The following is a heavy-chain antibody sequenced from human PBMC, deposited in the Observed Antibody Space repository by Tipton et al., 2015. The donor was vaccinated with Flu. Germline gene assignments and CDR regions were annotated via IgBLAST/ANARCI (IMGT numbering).Heavy chain of an antibody. CDR2: INPSGGST. CDR1: GYTFTSYY. D-gene: IGHD3-22*01. CDR3: ARDTGGYDSSGYYPDY. Sequence: QLVQSGAEVKKPGASVKVSCKASGYTFTSYYMHWVRQAPGQGLEWMGIINPSGGSTSYAQKFQGRVTMTRDTSTGTVYMELSSLRSEDTAVYYCARDTGGYDSSGYYPDYWGQGTLVTVSS. V-gene: IGHV1-46*01. J-gene: IGHJ4*02.